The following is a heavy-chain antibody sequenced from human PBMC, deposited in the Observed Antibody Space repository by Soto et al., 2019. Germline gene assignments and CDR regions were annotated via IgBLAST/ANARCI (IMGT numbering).Heavy chain of an antibody. V-gene: IGHV4-31*03. CDR3: ARDRRRSYDSSDYYYHDAFDI. CDR2: IYYSGST. J-gene: IGHJ3*02. CDR1: GGSIRSGAYY. Sequence: SESLSLTCTVPGGSIRSGAYYWCSSRQHPGKGMEWIGYIYYSGSTYYNPSLKSRVTISVDTSKNQFSLKLSSVTAADTAVYYCARDRRRSYDSSDYYYHDAFDIWGQGTMVTVSS. D-gene: IGHD3-22*01.